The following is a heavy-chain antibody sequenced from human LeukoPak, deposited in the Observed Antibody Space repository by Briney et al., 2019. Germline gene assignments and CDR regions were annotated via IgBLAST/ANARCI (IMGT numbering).Heavy chain of an antibody. CDR2: INSDGSST. CDR3: ATQTLPMYDYGSGSEVGGWFDP. J-gene: IGHJ5*02. V-gene: IGHV3-74*01. Sequence: GGSLRLSCAASGFTFSSYWMHWVRQAPGKGLVWVSRINSDGSSTSYADSVKGRFTISRDNAKNTLYLQMNSLRAEDTAVYYCATQTLPMYDYGSGSEVGGWFDPWGQGTLVTVSS. D-gene: IGHD3-10*01. CDR1: GFTFSSYW.